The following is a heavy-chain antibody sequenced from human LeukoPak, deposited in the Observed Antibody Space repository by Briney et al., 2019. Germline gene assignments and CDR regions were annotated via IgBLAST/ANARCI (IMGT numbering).Heavy chain of an antibody. V-gene: IGHV3-23*01. CDR3: AREYTAMAPLDY. CDR2: ISGSGGST. D-gene: IGHD5-18*01. J-gene: IGHJ4*02. Sequence: LSGGSLRLSCAASGFTFSSYAMSWVRQAPGKGLEWVSAISGSGGSTYYADSVKGRFTISRDNAKNSLYLQMNSLRAEDTAVYYCAREYTAMAPLDYWGQGTLVTVSS. CDR1: GFTFSSYA.